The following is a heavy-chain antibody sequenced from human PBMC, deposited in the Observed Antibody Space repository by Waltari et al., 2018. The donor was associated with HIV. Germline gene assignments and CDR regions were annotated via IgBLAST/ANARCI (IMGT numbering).Heavy chain of an antibody. V-gene: IGHV1-2*06. CDR2: INPNSGGT. Sequence: QVQLVQSGAEVKKPGASVKVSCKASGYTFTDYYMHWVRQAPGQGLEWMGRINPNSGGTNYPQKFQGRVTMTRDTSISTAYMELSRLRSDDTAMYYCARDGARVLLWFGELLDWGQGTLVTVSS. CDR1: GYTFTDYY. CDR3: ARDGARVLLWFGELLD. D-gene: IGHD3-10*01. J-gene: IGHJ4*02.